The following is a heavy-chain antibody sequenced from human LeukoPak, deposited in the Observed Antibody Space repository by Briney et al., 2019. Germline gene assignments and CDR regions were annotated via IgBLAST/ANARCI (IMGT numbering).Heavy chain of an antibody. V-gene: IGHV3-48*02. J-gene: IGHJ6*02. CDR3: ARDHSSSWYWDYYYGMDV. D-gene: IGHD6-13*01. CDR1: GFTFSIYS. Sequence: GGSLRLSCAASGFTFSIYSMNWVRQAPGEGLEWLSYISADSNTIYYADSVKGRFTISRDNAKTSLYLQMNTLRDEDTAVYYCARDHSSSWYWDYYYGMDVWGQGTTVTVSS. CDR2: ISADSNTI.